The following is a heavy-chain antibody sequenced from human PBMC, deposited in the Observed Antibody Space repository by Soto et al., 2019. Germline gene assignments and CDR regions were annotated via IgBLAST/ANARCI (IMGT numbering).Heavy chain of an antibody. J-gene: IGHJ6*03. Sequence: SETLSLTCAVYGGSFSGYYWSWIRQPPGKGLEWIGEINHSGSTNYNPSLKSRVTISVDTSKNQFSLKLSSVTAADTAVYYCAGGYDFWSGYYRDYYYYMDVWGKGTTVTVS. V-gene: IGHV4-34*01. CDR2: INHSGST. CDR1: GGSFSGYY. D-gene: IGHD3-3*01. CDR3: AGGYDFWSGYYRDYYYYMDV.